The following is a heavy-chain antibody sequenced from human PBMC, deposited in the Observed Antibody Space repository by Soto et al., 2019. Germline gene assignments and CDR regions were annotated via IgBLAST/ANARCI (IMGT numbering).Heavy chain of an antibody. D-gene: IGHD5-12*01. Sequence: GGSLRLSCAASGFTFSSYWMHWVRQAPGKGLVWVSRINSDGSSTSYADSVKGRFTISRDNAKNTLYLQMNSLRAEDTAVYYCASTNIVATWYYYYYYMDVWGKGTTVTVSS. CDR3: ASTNIVATWYYYYYYMDV. J-gene: IGHJ6*03. V-gene: IGHV3-74*01. CDR1: GFTFSSYW. CDR2: INSDGSST.